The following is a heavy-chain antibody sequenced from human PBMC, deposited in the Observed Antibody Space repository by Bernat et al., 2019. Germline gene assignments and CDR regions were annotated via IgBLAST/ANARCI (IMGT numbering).Heavy chain of an antibody. D-gene: IGHD6-13*01. V-gene: IGHV3-23*01. CDR2: IHGSGSTT. CDR1: GFTFSNYA. CDR3: AKPRSGGWYLFDY. J-gene: IGHJ4*02. Sequence: EVQLLESGGGLIQPGGSLRLSCAASGFTFSNYAMNWVRQAPGKGLEWVSGIHGSGSTTYYAESVKGRFSISRDNSNNTLYLQMNSLRAEDTAIYFCAKPRSGGWYLFDYWGQGALVTVSS.